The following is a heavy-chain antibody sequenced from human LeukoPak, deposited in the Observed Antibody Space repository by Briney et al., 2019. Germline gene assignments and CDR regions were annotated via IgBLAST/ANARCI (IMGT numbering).Heavy chain of an antibody. Sequence: GGSLRLSCAASGFAFSASGMHWVRQAPGKGLDWVAFIRYDGSNKYYADSVKGRFTISRDNAKNSLYLQMNSLRAEDTAVYYCAREIIYYGSGSYPFDYWGQGTLVTVSS. D-gene: IGHD3-10*01. V-gene: IGHV3-30*02. J-gene: IGHJ4*02. CDR2: IRYDGSNK. CDR3: AREIIYYGSGSYPFDY. CDR1: GFAFSASG.